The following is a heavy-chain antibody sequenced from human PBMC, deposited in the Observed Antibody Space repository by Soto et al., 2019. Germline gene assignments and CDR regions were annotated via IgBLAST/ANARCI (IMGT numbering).Heavy chain of an antibody. V-gene: IGHV1-3*05. CDR1: GYTFTGYA. CDR3: ARAVAVAADFDY. CDR2: INAGNGNT. J-gene: IGHJ4*02. Sequence: QVQLVQSGAEEKKPGASVKVSCKASGYTFTGYAMHWVRQAPGQRLEWMGWINAGNGNTKYSQKFQGRVTSTRDTSASTAYIELSSLRSEDTAVYYCARAVAVAADFDYLGQGTLVTVSS. D-gene: IGHD6-19*01.